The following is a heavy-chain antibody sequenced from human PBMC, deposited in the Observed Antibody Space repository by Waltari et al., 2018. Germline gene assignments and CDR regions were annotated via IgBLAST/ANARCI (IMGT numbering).Heavy chain of an antibody. CDR2: IRPIFGQA. CDR3: AGSYDILTGYYHYFDY. Sequence: QVQLVQSGAEVKKPGSSVKVSCKASGGTFSSYAISWVRQAPGQGLEWMGGIRPIFGQANYAQKFQGGVTITADESTSTAYMELSSLRSEDTAVYYCAGSYDILTGYYHYFDYWGQGTLVTVSS. V-gene: IGHV1-69*01. CDR1: GGTFSSYA. D-gene: IGHD3-9*01. J-gene: IGHJ4*02.